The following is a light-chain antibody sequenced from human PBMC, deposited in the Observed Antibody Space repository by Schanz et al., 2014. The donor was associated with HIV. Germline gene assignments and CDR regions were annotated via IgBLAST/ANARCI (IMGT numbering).Light chain of an antibody. CDR3: ATWDDSLDGWV. J-gene: IGLJ3*02. Sequence: QSVLTQPPSASGTPGQRVTISCSGSSSNIGSNYVFWYQQLPGTAPKLLIYNTYHRPSGVPDRFSGSKSATSASLAISGLQSEDEADYFCATWDDSLDGWVFGGGTKLTVL. V-gene: IGLV1-44*01. CDR2: NTY. CDR1: SSNIGSNY.